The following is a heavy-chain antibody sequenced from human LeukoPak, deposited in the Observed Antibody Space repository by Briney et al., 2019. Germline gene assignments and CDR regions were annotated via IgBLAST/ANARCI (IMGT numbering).Heavy chain of an antibody. Sequence: ASVKVSCKASGYTFTSYGISWVRQAPGQGLEWMGWISAYNGNTNYAQKLQGRVTMTTDTSTSTAYMELRSLRSDDTAVYYCARKGGTAVAAPEGDLDYWGQGTLVTVSS. J-gene: IGHJ4*02. D-gene: IGHD6-19*01. V-gene: IGHV1-18*01. CDR3: ARKGGTAVAAPEGDLDY. CDR1: GYTFTSYG. CDR2: ISAYNGNT.